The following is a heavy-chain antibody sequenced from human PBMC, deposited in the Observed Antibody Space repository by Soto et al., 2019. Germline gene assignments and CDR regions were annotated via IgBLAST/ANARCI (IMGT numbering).Heavy chain of an antibody. Sequence: VQLQQWGAGLLKPSETLSLTCAVYGGSFSGYHWSWFRQPPGKGLEWIGETNPSGSINYNPSLKSRVTISVDTSKNQFPLTLSSVTAADTAVYYCATFVGATTVTRGSPRDYWGQGTRVTVSS. CDR1: GGSFSGYH. V-gene: IGHV4-34*01. CDR2: TNPSGSI. D-gene: IGHD4-4*01. J-gene: IGHJ4*02. CDR3: ATFVGATTVTRGSPRDY.